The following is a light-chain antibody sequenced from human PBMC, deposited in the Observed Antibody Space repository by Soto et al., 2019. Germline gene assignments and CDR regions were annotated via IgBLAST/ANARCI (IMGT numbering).Light chain of an antibody. CDR3: QGYGSF. Sequence: EIVLTQSPGTLSLSPGERAALSCRASQTMKSEYLAWYQQKPGQAPRLLIHGASSRATGNPDRFSGSGSGTVFTLTISILEPDVFAVYYCQGYGSFFGPGTKVDGK. CDR1: QTMKSEY. CDR2: GAS. J-gene: IGKJ3*01. V-gene: IGKV3-20*01.